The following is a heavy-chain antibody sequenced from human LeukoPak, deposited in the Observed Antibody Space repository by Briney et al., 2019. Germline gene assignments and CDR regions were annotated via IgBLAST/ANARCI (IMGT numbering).Heavy chain of an antibody. V-gene: IGHV4-4*07. CDR2: IYTSGST. CDR1: GGSISSYY. Sequence: PSEALFLTCTVSGGSISSYYWSWIRQPAGKGLEWIGRIYTSGSTNYNPSLKSRVTMSVDTSKNQFSLKLSSVTAADTAVYYCARSRYYYGSGSYPFDYWGQGTLVTVSS. CDR3: ARSRYYYGSGSYPFDY. D-gene: IGHD3-10*01. J-gene: IGHJ4*02.